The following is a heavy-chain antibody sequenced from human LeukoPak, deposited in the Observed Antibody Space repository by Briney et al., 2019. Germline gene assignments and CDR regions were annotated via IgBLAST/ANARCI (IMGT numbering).Heavy chain of an antibody. Sequence: GGSLRLSCAASGFTFSSYEMNWVRQAPRKGLEWVAVISYDGNHKYYADSVKGRFTLSRDNSKTTLYLQMNSLRAEDTAVYYCARGLSPLGYCSGGSCYSGWFDPWGQGTLVTVSS. J-gene: IGHJ5*02. CDR2: ISYDGNHK. V-gene: IGHV3-30*04. D-gene: IGHD2-15*01. CDR3: ARGLSPLGYCSGGSCYSGWFDP. CDR1: GFTFSSYE.